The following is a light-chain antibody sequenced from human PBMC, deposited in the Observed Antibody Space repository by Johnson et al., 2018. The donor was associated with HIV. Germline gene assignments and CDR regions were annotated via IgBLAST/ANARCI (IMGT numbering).Light chain of an antibody. V-gene: IGLV1-51*01. CDR1: SSNIGNNY. J-gene: IGLJ1*01. Sequence: QSVLTQPPSVSAAPGQKVTISCSGSSSNIGNNYVSWYQQLPGTAPKLLIYDNNKRPSGIPDRFSGSKSGTSATLGIPGLQPGDEADHYCGSWDSSLSAGGVFGTGTKVTVL. CDR2: DNN. CDR3: GSWDSSLSAGGV.